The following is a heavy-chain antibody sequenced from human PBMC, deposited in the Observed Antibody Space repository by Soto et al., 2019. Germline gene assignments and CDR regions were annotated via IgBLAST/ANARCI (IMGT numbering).Heavy chain of an antibody. V-gene: IGHV1-18*01. CDR1: GYTFTRFG. J-gene: IGHJ4*02. D-gene: IGHD6-19*01. CDR2: ISAFHGRT. Sequence: QVQLVQSGAEVKKPGSSVKVSCKASGYTFTRFGIGWVRQAPGQGLEFMGWISAFHGRTNYAQKFQGRVTMTTDTPTSTADMDLRSLRSDDTAVYYCARLYSSGWPRSYFDYWGQGTLVTVSS. CDR3: ARLYSSGWPRSYFDY.